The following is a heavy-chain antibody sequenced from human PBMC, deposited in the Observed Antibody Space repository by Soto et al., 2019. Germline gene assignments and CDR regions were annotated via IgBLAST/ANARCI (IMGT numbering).Heavy chain of an antibody. J-gene: IGHJ6*02. Sequence: EVQVVESGGGLVQPGRSLRLSCAASGFSFDDYAMHWVRQAPGKGLEWVSGISWNSGTIGYADSVKGRFTISRDNAKNSLYPQMNNLRAEDTALYYCATSTGGTANGMGVWGQGTTVTVSS. CDR1: GFSFDDYA. CDR3: ATSTGGTANGMGV. V-gene: IGHV3-9*01. CDR2: ISWNSGTI. D-gene: IGHD2-8*02.